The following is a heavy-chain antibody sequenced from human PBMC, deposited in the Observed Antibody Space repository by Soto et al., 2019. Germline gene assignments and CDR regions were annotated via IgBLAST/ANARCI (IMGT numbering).Heavy chain of an antibody. Sequence: EVQLVESGGGLVQPGGSLRLSCAASEFTVTSNCMSWVRQAPGKGLEWVSVIYSGGSTYYADFVKGRFTISRDNSKNTVYLQMNSLRAEDTAVYYCARATYCTGGNCLLDYWGQGTLVTVSS. CDR3: ARATYCTGGNCLLDY. CDR1: EFTVTSNC. V-gene: IGHV3-53*04. J-gene: IGHJ4*02. D-gene: IGHD2-15*01. CDR2: IYSGGST.